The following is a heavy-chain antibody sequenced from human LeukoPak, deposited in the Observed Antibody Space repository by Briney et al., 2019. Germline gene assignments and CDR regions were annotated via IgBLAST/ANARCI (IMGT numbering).Heavy chain of an antibody. CDR2: IIPIFGTA. D-gene: IGHD2-2*01. CDR3: ARDRLLGSSTSKDYYYYYGMGV. J-gene: IGHJ6*02. Sequence: ASVKVSCKAPGGTFSSYAISWVRQAPGQGLEWMGGIIPIFGTANYAQKFQGRVTITADESTSTAYMELSSLRSEDTAVYYCARDRLLGSSTSKDYYYYYGMGVWGQGTTVTVSS. CDR1: GGTFSSYA. V-gene: IGHV1-69*13.